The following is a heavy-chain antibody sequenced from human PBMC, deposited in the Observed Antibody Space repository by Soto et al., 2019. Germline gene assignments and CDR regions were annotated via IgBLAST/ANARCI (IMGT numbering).Heavy chain of an antibody. Sequence: SETLSLTCSLSGGAFNGDYWSWIRQPPGKGLEWIGLVSYSGSTDYHPSLKSRVTISIDTSKNQFSLKMISVTAADTAVYYCARHGSDSGWFFFDPWGQGALVTVSS. J-gene: IGHJ5*02. CDR1: GGAFNGDY. D-gene: IGHD6-19*01. V-gene: IGHV4-59*08. CDR2: VSYSGST. CDR3: ARHGSDSGWFFFDP.